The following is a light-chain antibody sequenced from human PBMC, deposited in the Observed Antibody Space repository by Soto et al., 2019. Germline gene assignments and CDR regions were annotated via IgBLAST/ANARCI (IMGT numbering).Light chain of an antibody. Sequence: EIVMTQSPATLSVSPGERVTLSCRASQSVSNKLAWYQQKPGQAPRLLIYDASGRAGSVPARLSGSGSGTEFTLTISSLQSEDFAVYYCQQYNNWPRTCGQGTKVE. CDR2: DAS. V-gene: IGKV3-15*01. J-gene: IGKJ1*01. CDR1: QSVSNK. CDR3: QQYNNWPRT.